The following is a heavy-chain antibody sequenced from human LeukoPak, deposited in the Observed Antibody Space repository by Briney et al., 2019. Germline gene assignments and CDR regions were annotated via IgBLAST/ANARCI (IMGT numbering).Heavy chain of an antibody. V-gene: IGHV4-59*01. J-gene: IGHJ5*02. CDR3: ARVFNDIVEGVSWFDP. Sequence: SETLSLTCTVSGGSISSYYWSWIRQPPGKGLEWIGYIYYSGSTNYNPSLKSRVTISVDTSKNQFSLKLSSVTAADTAVYYCARVFNDIVEGVSWFDPWGQGTLVTVSS. CDR2: IYYSGST. D-gene: IGHD2-15*01. CDR1: GGSISSYY.